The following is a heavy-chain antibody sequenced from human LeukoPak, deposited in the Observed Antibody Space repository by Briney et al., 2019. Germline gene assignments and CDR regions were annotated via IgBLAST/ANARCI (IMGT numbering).Heavy chain of an antibody. CDR1: GYTFTSYG. J-gene: IGHJ4*02. Sequence: ASVKVSRKASGYTFTSYGISWVRQAPGQGLEWMGWISAYNGNTNYAQKLQGRVTMTTDTSTSTAYMELRSLRSDDTAVYYCARVLGDYYDSSGYYYVWYFDYWGQGTLVTVSS. V-gene: IGHV1-18*01. CDR2: ISAYNGNT. D-gene: IGHD3-22*01. CDR3: ARVLGDYYDSSGYYYVWYFDY.